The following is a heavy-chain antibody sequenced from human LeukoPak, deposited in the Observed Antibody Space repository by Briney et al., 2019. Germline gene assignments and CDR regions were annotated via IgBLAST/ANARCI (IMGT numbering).Heavy chain of an antibody. CDR3: ARCRIVVVPAATEGFDP. J-gene: IGHJ5*02. CDR1: GGSISSYY. Sequence: SETLSLTCTVSGGSISSYYWSWIRQPPGKGLEWIGYIYYSGSTNYNPSLKSRVTISVDTSKNQFSLKLSSVTAADTAVYYCARCRIVVVPAATEGFDPWGQGTLVTVSS. V-gene: IGHV4-59*12. CDR2: IYYSGST. D-gene: IGHD2-2*01.